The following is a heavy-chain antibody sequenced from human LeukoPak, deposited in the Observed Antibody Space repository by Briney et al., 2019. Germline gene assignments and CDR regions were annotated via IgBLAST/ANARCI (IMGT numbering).Heavy chain of an antibody. V-gene: IGHV4-59*01. J-gene: IGHJ4*02. Sequence: SETLSLTCTVSGGPISTYYWSWVRQSPGKGLEWIGCVQYSGNTKYNPLFKRRVTISVDTSQKQFSLRLSSVTTADTAMYFCARGITVGATSYWGQGTLVTVSA. CDR2: VQYSGNT. CDR1: GGPISTYY. CDR3: ARGITVGATSY. D-gene: IGHD1-26*01.